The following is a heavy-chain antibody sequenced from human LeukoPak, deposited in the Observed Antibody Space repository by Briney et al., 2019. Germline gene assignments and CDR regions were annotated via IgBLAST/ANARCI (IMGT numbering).Heavy chain of an antibody. CDR1: GYTFTSYD. CDR2: MNPNSGGT. J-gene: IGHJ4*02. V-gene: IGHV1-2*02. D-gene: IGHD2-15*01. Sequence: EASVKVSCKASGYTFTSYDINWVRQATGQGLEWMGWMNPNSGGTNYAQKFQGRVTMTRDTSISTAYMELSRLRSDDTAVYYCARVGRRAAYLGYWGQGTLVTVSS. CDR3: ARVGRRAAYLGY.